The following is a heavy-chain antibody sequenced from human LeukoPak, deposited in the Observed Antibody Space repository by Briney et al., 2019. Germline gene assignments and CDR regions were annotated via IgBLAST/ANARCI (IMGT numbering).Heavy chain of an antibody. D-gene: IGHD2-21*02. CDR2: IYYSGST. V-gene: IGHV4-39*01. J-gene: IGHJ4*02. CDR1: SDSIYSSNYY. Sequence: KPSETLSLTCTVSSDSIYSSNYYWGWIRQPPGKGLEWIVSIYYSGSTYYNSSLKSRVTISVDTSKNQFSLKLSSLTAADTAVYYCARAAYCGSDCYLFDYWGQGTLVTVFS. CDR3: ARAAYCGSDCYLFDY.